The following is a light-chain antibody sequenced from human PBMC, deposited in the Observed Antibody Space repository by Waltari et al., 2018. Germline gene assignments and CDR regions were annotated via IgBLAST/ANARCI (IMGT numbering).Light chain of an antibody. V-gene: IGKV3-15*01. CDR2: GAS. Sequence: EIVMTQSPETLSVSPGQRVTLSCRASQNIDASLAWHQQRPGQAPRVLISGASYRVTGIPDRFSGGGSGTEFTLTISSLQSEDDAIYYCQQFHTWPLTFGGGTKVEIK. J-gene: IGKJ4*01. CDR1: QNIDAS. CDR3: QQFHTWPLT.